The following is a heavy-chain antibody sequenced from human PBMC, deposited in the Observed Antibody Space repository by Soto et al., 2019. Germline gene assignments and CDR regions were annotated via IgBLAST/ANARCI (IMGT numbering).Heavy chain of an antibody. D-gene: IGHD2-15*01. CDR2: MNPNSGNT. CDR1: GYTFTSYD. J-gene: IGHJ4*02. Sequence: ASVKVSCKASGYTFTSYDINWVRQATGQGLEWMGWMNPNSGNTGYAQRFQGRVTMTRNTSISTAYMELSSLRSEDTAVYYCARGRRRGYCSGGSCYAYWGQGTLVTVSS. CDR3: ARGRRRGYCSGGSCYAY. V-gene: IGHV1-8*01.